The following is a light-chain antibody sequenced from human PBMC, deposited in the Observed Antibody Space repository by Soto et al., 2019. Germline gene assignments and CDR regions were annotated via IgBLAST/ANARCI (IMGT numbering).Light chain of an antibody. CDR3: QHYNSYSEA. J-gene: IGKJ1*01. CDR2: KAS. V-gene: IGKV1-5*03. Sequence: TQSPSTLSLSAGDRVTLTCRASQTISSWLAWYQQKPGKAPKLLIYKASTLKSGVPSRFSGSGSGTEFTLTISSLQPDDFATYYCQHYNSYSEAFGQGTKVDIK. CDR1: QTISSW.